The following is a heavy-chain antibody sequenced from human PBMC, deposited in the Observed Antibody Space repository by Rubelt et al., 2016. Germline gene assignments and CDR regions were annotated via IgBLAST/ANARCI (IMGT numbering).Heavy chain of an antibody. J-gene: IGHJ4*02. CDR1: GGSFSGYY. V-gene: IGHV4-34*01. Sequence: QVQLQQWGAGLLKPSETLSLTCAVYGGSFSGYYWSWIRQPPGKGLEWIGEINHSGSTNYNPSLKSRVTISVDTSKNQFSLKPSSVTAADTAVYYCARLTGDYDSSGYQFDYWGQGTLVTVSS. CDR3: ARLTGDYDSSGYQFDY. CDR2: INHSGST. D-gene: IGHD3-22*01.